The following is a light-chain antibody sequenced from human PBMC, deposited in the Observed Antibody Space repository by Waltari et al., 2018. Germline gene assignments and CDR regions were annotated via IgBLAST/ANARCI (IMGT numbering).Light chain of an antibody. CDR3: QQSYTTAYT. V-gene: IGKV1-39*01. Sequence: IQMTQSPSSLSSSVGDRVPIPCRASQSISTSLNWYQQIPGKAPKLLIYVASTLQSGVPSRFSGSGSGTDFSLTISSLQPEDFATYYCQQSYTTAYTFGQGTKLEIK. CDR1: QSISTS. CDR2: VAS. J-gene: IGKJ2*01.